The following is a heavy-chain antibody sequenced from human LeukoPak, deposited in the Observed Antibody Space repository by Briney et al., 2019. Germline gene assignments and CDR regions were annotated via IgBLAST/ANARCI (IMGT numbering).Heavy chain of an antibody. CDR2: ISAYNGNT. D-gene: IGHD6-13*01. Sequence: ASVKVSCKASGYTFTSYGISWVRQAPGQGLEWMGWISAYNGNTNYAQKLQGRVTMTTDTSTSTAYMELSSLRSEDMAVYYCASTNSSSSIRGAFDIWGQGTMVTVSS. V-gene: IGHV1-18*03. J-gene: IGHJ3*02. CDR1: GYTFTSYG. CDR3: ASTNSSSSIRGAFDI.